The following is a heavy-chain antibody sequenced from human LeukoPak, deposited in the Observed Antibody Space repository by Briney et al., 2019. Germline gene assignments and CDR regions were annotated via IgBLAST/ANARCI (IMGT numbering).Heavy chain of an antibody. V-gene: IGHV1-69*04. J-gene: IGHJ3*02. D-gene: IGHD2-15*01. CDR1: GGTFSSYA. Sequence: SVKVSCKASGGTFSSYAISWVRQAPGQGLEWMGRIIPILGIANYAQKFQGRVTITADKSTSTAYMELSSLRSEDTAVYYCARFPLHSISASDAFDIWGQGTMVTVSS. CDR3: ARFPLHSISASDAFDI. CDR2: IIPILGIA.